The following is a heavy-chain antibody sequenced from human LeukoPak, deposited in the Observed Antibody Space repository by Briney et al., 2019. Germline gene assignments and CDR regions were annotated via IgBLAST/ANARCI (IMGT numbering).Heavy chain of an antibody. CDR2: ISSSGNTT. Sequence: GGSLRLSCAASGFTFSDYYMSWIRQAPGKGLECVSYISSSGNTTYHADSVKGRFTISRDNAKNSLFLQMNSLRAEDTAVYYCARATNGYDPFDYWGQGTLVTVSS. CDR1: GFTFSDYY. CDR3: ARATNGYDPFDY. D-gene: IGHD5-12*01. V-gene: IGHV3-11*04. J-gene: IGHJ4*02.